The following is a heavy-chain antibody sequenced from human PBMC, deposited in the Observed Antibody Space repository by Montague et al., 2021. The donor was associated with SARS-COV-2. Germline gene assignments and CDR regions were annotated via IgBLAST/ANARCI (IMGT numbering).Heavy chain of an antibody. D-gene: IGHD3-22*01. Sequence: SETLSLTCTVSGFSISTGYYWGWIRQLPGKGLEWIGSIYHSGSTYYNPSLKSRVTISVDTSKNQFSLKLSSVTAADTAVYCCASSYDSTGHVGYWGQGTLVTVSS. J-gene: IGHJ4*02. CDR3: ASSYDSTGHVGY. CDR2: IYHSGST. V-gene: IGHV4-38-2*02. CDR1: GFSISTGYY.